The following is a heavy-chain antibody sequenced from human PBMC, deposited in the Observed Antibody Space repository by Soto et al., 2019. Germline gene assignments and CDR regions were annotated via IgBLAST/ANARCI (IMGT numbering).Heavy chain of an antibody. Sequence: SQTLSLTCAISGDSVSSNSAAWNWIRQSPSRGLEWLGRTYYRSKWYNDYAVSVKSRITINPDTSKNQFSLQLNSVTPEDTAVYYCAREKDYYGSGSYLNWFDPWGQGTLVTVSS. CDR1: GDSVSSNSAA. CDR3: AREKDYYGSGSYLNWFDP. CDR2: TYYRSKWYN. D-gene: IGHD3-10*01. J-gene: IGHJ5*02. V-gene: IGHV6-1*01.